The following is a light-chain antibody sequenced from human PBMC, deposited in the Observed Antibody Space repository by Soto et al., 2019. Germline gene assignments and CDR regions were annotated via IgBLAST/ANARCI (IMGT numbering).Light chain of an antibody. J-gene: IGKJ1*01. Sequence: EIVMTQSPATLSVSPGERATLSCRASQSISSDLAWYQQKPGQAPRLFIYGAFTRATGIPARISGSGSGTEFTRTISSLQSEDVAVYYGAEYNSWPWTDGQGTKVE. CDR1: QSISSD. CDR2: GAF. CDR3: AEYNSWPWT. V-gene: IGKV3-15*01.